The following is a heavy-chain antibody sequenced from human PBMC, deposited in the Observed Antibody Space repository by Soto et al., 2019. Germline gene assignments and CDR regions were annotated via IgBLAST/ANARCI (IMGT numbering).Heavy chain of an antibody. Sequence: PGGSLRLSCAASGFTFSSYSMNWVRQAPGKGPEWVSSISSSSSYIYYADSEKGRFTISRDNAKNSLYLQMSSLRAEDTAVYYCAARAWGSYREVCDYWGQGTLVTVSS. CDR2: ISSSSSYI. J-gene: IGHJ4*02. D-gene: IGHD3-16*02. CDR3: AARAWGSYREVCDY. CDR1: GFTFSSYS. V-gene: IGHV3-21*01.